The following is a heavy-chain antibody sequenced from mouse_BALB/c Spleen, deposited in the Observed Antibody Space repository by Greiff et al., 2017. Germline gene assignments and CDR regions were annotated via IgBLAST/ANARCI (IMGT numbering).Heavy chain of an antibody. J-gene: IGHJ2*01. CDR3: ARAITTVVGVLDY. CDR1: GFTFSSYA. V-gene: IGHV5-6-5*01. Sequence: EVKLVESGGGLVKPGGSLKLSCAASGFTFSSYAMSWVRQTPEKRLEWVASISSGGSTYYPDSVKGRFTISRDNARNILYLQMSSLRSEDTAMYYCARAITTVVGVLDYWGQGTTLTVSS. CDR2: ISSGGST. D-gene: IGHD1-1*01.